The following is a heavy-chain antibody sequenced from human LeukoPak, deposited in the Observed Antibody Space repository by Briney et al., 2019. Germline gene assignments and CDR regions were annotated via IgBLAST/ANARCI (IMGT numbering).Heavy chain of an antibody. CDR3: ARVGSTDSPHAFDI. Sequence: GGSLRLSCAASGFTFSSYWMDWVRQAPGKGLVWVSGINSDGRMTRYAESVKGRFTISRDNAKNTLYLQMNSLRAEDTSVHYCARVGSTDSPHAFDIWGQGTMVTVSS. D-gene: IGHD2-21*02. V-gene: IGHV3-74*01. CDR1: GFTFSSYW. CDR2: INSDGRMT. J-gene: IGHJ3*02.